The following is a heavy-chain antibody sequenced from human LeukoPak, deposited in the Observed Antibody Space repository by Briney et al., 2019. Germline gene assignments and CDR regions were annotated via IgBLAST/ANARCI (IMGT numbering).Heavy chain of an antibody. D-gene: IGHD3-22*01. V-gene: IGHV1-8*03. CDR2: LNPNSGDT. CDR3: ARDPGHYYDSSGYYVPY. J-gene: IGHJ4*02. CDR1: GYTFTNYD. Sequence: GASVKVSCKASGYTFTNYDINWVRQATGQGPEWMAWLNPNSGDTGFAQKFQGRLTITRDTSINTAYMELSSLRSEDTAVYYCARDPGHYYDSSGYYVPYWGQGTLVTVSS.